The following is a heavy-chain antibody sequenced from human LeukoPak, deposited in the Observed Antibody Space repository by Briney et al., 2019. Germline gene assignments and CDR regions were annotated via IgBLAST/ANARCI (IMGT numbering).Heavy chain of an antibody. D-gene: IGHD2-2*01. Sequence: GGSLRLSCAASGFTFSSYGMHWVRQAPGKGLEWVAFIRYDGSNKYYADSVKGRFTISRDNSKNTLYLQMNSLRAEDTAVYHCAKKGGGSLYCSSASCYPIIAAASNNYFDYWGQGTLVTVSS. V-gene: IGHV3-30*02. CDR1: GFTFSSYG. CDR3: AKKGGGSLYCSSASCYPIIAAASNNYFDY. J-gene: IGHJ4*02. CDR2: IRYDGSNK.